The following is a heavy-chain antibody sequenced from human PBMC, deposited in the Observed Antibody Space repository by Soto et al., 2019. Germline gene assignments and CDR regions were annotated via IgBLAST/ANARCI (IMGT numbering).Heavy chain of an antibody. D-gene: IGHD4-4*01. V-gene: IGHV1-8*01. Sequence: QVQLVQSGAEVKKPGASVKVSCKASGYTFTSYDINWVRQATGQGLEWMGWMNPNSGNTGYAQKFQGRVTVTRNPSISTAYMELSSRSSEDTAVYYCAREVTALGNDYWGQGTLVTVSS. CDR1: GYTFTSYD. J-gene: IGHJ4*02. CDR3: AREVTALGNDY. CDR2: MNPNSGNT.